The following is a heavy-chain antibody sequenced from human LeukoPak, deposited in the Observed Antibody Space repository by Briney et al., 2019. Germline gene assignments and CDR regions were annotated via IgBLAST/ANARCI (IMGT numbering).Heavy chain of an antibody. D-gene: IGHD5-18*01. V-gene: IGHV4-39*01. CDR1: GGSISSSSYY. Sequence: SETLSLTCTVSGGSISSSSYYWGWIRQPPGKGLEWIGSIYYSGSTYYNPSLKSRVTISVDTSKNQFSLKLSSVTAADTAVYYCARPVDTAMVKSAWGQGTLVTVSS. CDR3: ARPVDTAMVKSA. J-gene: IGHJ5*02. CDR2: IYYSGST.